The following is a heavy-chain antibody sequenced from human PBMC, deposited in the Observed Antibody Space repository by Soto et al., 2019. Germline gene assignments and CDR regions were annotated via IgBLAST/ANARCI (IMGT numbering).Heavy chain of an antibody. CDR3: AGAGSSSSVRRLDY. CDR1: GYTFTSYD. J-gene: IGHJ4*02. CDR2: MNPNSGNT. Sequence: QVQLVQSGAEVKKPGASVKVSCKASGYTFTSYDINWVRQATGQGLEWMGWMNPNSGNTGYAQKSEGGVTMTRNTSISTAYMELGSLRSEDTAVYYCAGAGSSSSVRRLDYWGQGPLVTVSS. V-gene: IGHV1-8*01. D-gene: IGHD6-6*01.